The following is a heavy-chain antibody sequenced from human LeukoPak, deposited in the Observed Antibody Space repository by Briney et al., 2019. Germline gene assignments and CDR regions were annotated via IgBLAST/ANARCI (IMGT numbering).Heavy chain of an antibody. CDR1: GFSVTNNY. V-gene: IGHV3-53*01. Sequence: PGGSLRLSCAVSGFSVTNNYMSWVRQAREKGLEWVSVFYVGGATYYADSVKGRFTISRDNSENTLYLQMKSLRAEDTAVYYCARGDGYNFFDYWGQGTLVTVSS. CDR2: FYVGGAT. D-gene: IGHD5-24*01. J-gene: IGHJ4*02. CDR3: ARGDGYNFFDY.